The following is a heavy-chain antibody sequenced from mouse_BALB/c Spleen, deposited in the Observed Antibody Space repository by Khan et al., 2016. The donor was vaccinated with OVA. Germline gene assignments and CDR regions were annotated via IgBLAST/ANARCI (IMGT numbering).Heavy chain of an antibody. CDR2: INTYTGEP. J-gene: IGHJ3*01. CDR1: GYTLTNYG. Sequence: QIQLVQSGPELKKPGETVKISCKASGYTLTNYGMNWVKQAPGKGLKWMGWINTYTGEPTYAEDFKGRIAFSLETSASTAYLQINNLKNEDTATXCCARSNGKYWFAYWGRGTLVSVAA. CDR3: ARSNGKYWFAY. V-gene: IGHV9-3-1*01. D-gene: IGHD2-1*01.